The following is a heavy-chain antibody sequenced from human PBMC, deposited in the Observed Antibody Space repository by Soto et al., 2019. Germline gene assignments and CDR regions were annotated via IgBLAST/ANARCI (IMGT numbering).Heavy chain of an antibody. V-gene: IGHV3-53*01. CDR3: ARGLKIRHDAFDL. D-gene: IGHD3-22*01. J-gene: IGHJ3*01. CDR2: IYSDGST. Sequence: LRLSCAPSGFTVSNNYMNWVRQAPGKGLEWVSIIYSDGSTYYADYVKGRFTISRDNSKNTLYLQMDSLRAEDTAVYFCARGLKIRHDAFDLWGPGTMVTVSS. CDR1: GFTVSNNY.